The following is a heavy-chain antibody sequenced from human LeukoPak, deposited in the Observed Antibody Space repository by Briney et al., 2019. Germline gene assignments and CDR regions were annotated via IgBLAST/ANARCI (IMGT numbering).Heavy chain of an antibody. Sequence: GESLKISCKGSGYSFTSYWIGWVRQMPGEGLEWMGVVYPGDSDTRYSPSFQGQVTISVDKSISTAYLQWSSLKASDTAMYYCARRVGATSPVDYWGQGTLVTVSS. CDR1: GYSFTSYW. D-gene: IGHD1-26*01. CDR3: ARRVGATSPVDY. CDR2: VYPGDSDT. V-gene: IGHV5-51*01. J-gene: IGHJ4*02.